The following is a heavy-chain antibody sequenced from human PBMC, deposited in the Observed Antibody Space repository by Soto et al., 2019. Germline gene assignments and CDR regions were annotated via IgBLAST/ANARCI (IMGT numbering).Heavy chain of an antibody. V-gene: IGHV4-30-2*01. J-gene: IGHJ2*01. CDR2: IYHSGST. CDR3: ARVPGL. CDR1: GGSISSGGYS. Sequence: QLQLQESGSGLGKPSQTLSLTCAVSGGSISSGGYSWSWIRQPPGKGLELIGYIYHSGSTYYNPSLKSRVTISVDTSKNPFSLKLSSVTAADTAVYYCARVPGLWGRGTLVTVSS.